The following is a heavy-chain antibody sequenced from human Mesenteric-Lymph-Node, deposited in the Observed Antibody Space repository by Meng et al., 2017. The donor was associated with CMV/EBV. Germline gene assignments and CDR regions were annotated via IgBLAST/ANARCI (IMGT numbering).Heavy chain of an antibody. CDR3: ARDYNDFWSGYYTREYYYYGMDV. J-gene: IGHJ6*02. Sequence: GGSLRLSCAASGFTFSDYYMSWIRQAPGKGLEWVSYISSSSSTIYYADSVKGRFTISRDNAKNSLYLQMNSLRAEDTAVYYCARDYNDFWSGYYTREYYYYGMDVWGQGTTVTVSS. D-gene: IGHD3-3*01. V-gene: IGHV3-11*04. CDR2: ISSSSSTI. CDR1: GFTFSDYY.